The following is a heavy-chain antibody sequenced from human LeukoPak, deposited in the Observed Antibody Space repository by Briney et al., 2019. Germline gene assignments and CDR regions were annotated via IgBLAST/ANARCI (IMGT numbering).Heavy chain of an antibody. CDR3: ARPGYSGYDFF. V-gene: IGHV3-23*01. CDR2: ISGSGGST. Sequence: GGSLRLSCAASGFTFSSYAMSWVRQAPGKGLEWVSAISGSGGSTYYADSVKGRFTISRDNSKNTLYLQMNSLRAEDTAVYYCARPGYSGYDFFWGQGTLVTVSS. CDR1: GFTFSSYA. D-gene: IGHD5-12*01. J-gene: IGHJ4*02.